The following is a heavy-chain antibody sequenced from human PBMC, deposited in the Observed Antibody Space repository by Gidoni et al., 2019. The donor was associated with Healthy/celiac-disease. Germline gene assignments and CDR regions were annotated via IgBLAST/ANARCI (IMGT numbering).Heavy chain of an antibody. V-gene: IGHV3-53*01. CDR3: ARTRVGATAPRGFWYFDL. D-gene: IGHD1-26*01. J-gene: IGHJ2*01. Sequence: EVQLVESGGGLIQPGGSLRLSCAASGFTVSRNYMSWVRQAPGKGLEWVSVIYSGGSTYYADSVKGRFTISRDNSKNTLYLQMNSLRAEDTAVYYCARTRVGATAPRGFWYFDLWGRGTLVTVSS. CDR2: IYSGGST. CDR1: GFTVSRNY.